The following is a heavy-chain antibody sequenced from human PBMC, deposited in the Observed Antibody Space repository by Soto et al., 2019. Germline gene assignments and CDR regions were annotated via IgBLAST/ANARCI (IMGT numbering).Heavy chain of an antibody. V-gene: IGHV4-31*03. J-gene: IGHJ6*03. CDR3: ARDIGPGPGYYYYYMDV. Sequence: SETLSLTCTVSGGSISSGGYYWSWIRQYPGKGLEWIGYIYYSGSTHYNPSLKSRVTISVDTSKNQFSLKLSSVTAADTAVYYCARDIGPGPGYYYYYMDVWGKGTTVTVSS. D-gene: IGHD1-26*01. CDR1: GGSISSGGYY. CDR2: IYYSGST.